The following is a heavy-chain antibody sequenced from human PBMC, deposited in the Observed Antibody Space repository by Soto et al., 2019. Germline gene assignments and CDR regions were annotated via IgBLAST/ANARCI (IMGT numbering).Heavy chain of an antibody. Sequence: QVQLVQSGAEVKKPGASVKVSCKASGYTFTSYGISWVRQAPGQGLEWMGWISAYNGNTNYAQKLQGRVTMTTDTSTSTAYMELRSLRSDETAVYYCARVGGAYYDFWCGYSDAFDIWGQGTMVTVSS. CDR3: ARVGGAYYDFWCGYSDAFDI. CDR2: ISAYNGNT. D-gene: IGHD3-3*01. V-gene: IGHV1-18*01. CDR1: GYTFTSYG. J-gene: IGHJ3*02.